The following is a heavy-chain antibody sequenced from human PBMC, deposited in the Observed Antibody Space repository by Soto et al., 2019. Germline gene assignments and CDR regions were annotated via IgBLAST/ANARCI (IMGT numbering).Heavy chain of an antibody. V-gene: IGHV4-4*07. D-gene: IGHD1-1*01. CDR2: IYATGTT. CDR1: GASISSFY. CDR3: VRDGTKTLRDWFDP. Sequence: SETLSLTCTVSGASISSFYWSWIRKSAGKGLEWIGRIYATGTTDYNPSLKSRVMMSVDTSKKQFSLKLRSVTAADTAVYYCVRDGTKTLRDWFDPWGQGISVTVSS. J-gene: IGHJ5*02.